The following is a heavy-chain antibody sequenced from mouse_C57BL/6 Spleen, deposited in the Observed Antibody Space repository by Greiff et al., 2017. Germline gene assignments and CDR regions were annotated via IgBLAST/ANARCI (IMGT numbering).Heavy chain of an antibody. V-gene: IGHV1-63*01. D-gene: IGHD1-1*01. J-gene: IGHJ1*03. CDR3: ARFITTPHWYFDV. CDR1: GYTFTHYW. Sequence: VQLVESGAELVRPGTSVKMSCKASGYTFTHYWIGWAKQRPGHGLEWIGDIYPGGGYTNYNEKFKGKATLTADKSSSPAYMQFSSLTSEDSAIYYCARFITTPHWYFDVWGTGTTVTVSS. CDR2: IYPGGGYT.